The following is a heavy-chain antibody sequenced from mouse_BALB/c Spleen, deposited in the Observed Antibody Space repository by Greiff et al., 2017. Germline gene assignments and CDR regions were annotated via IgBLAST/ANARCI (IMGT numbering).Heavy chain of an antibody. Sequence: QVHVKQSGPGLVAPSQSLSITCTVSGFSLTSYGVHWVRQPPGKGLEWLGVIWAGGSTNYNSALMSRLSISKDNSKSQVFLKMNSLQTDDTAMYYCARDNLYYFDYWGQGTTLTVSS. J-gene: IGHJ2*01. CDR1: GFSLTSYG. CDR3: ARDNLYYFDY. D-gene: IGHD1-3*01. V-gene: IGHV2-9*02. CDR2: IWAGGST.